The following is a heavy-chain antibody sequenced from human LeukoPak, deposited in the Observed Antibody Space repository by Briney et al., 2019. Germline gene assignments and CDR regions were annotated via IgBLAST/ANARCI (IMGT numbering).Heavy chain of an antibody. D-gene: IGHD6-19*01. Sequence: PGGSLRLSCVGSGLSLSKSHMHWVRQAPGKRLEWVALIPHDGGNKQYGDSAKGRFTVPRENSKNTVDLKMDSLTVDDTAIYYGALEAYSSGRAGTFDIWGQGTMVTVSS. CDR1: GLSLSKSH. V-gene: IGHV3-30*04. CDR2: IPHDGGNK. CDR3: ALEAYSSGRAGTFDI. J-gene: IGHJ3*02.